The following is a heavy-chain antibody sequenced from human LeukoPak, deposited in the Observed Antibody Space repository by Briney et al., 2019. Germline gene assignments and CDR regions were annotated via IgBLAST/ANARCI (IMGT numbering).Heavy chain of an antibody. D-gene: IGHD3-10*01. CDR3: GRQKMSRGRLGSLDY. Sequence: GESLKISCEGSGYSFTSYWIGWVRQMPGKGLEWMRIIYPGDSDTRYSPSFQGRVTISADKSISTAYLQWSSLKASDTAMYYCGRQKMSRGRLGSLDYWGQGTLVTVSS. CDR1: GYSFTSYW. V-gene: IGHV5-51*01. CDR2: IYPGDSDT. J-gene: IGHJ4*02.